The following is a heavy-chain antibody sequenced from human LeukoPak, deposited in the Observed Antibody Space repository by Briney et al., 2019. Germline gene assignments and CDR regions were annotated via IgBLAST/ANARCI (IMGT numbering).Heavy chain of an antibody. CDR3: ASGLSSLFSFGAALDYNMDV. J-gene: IGHJ6*03. V-gene: IGHV1-2*02. CDR1: GYTFTNHY. D-gene: IGHD5-18*01. Sequence: ASVKVSCKASGYTFTNHYMHWVRQARGQGLEWMGWINPHSGDTNYAQKFQGRVIMTRDTSISTAYMELSSLRSDDTAMYYCASGLSSLFSFGAALDYNMDVWGKGTPVTVSS. CDR2: INPHSGDT.